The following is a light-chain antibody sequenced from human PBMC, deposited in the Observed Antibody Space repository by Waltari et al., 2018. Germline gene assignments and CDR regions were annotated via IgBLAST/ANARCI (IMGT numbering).Light chain of an antibody. V-gene: IGKV3D-15*01. J-gene: IGKJ2*01. CDR1: QSVGDN. CDR3: QHYNKWPQYT. CDR2: GAS. Sequence: ETVLTQTPATLSVSPGGTAILSCRASQSVGDNLAWYQQKDGQAPRLLIYGASIRATDIPDRFTGSESGTDFTLTISSLNSEDVAVYFCQHYNKWPQYTFAQGTKVEIK.